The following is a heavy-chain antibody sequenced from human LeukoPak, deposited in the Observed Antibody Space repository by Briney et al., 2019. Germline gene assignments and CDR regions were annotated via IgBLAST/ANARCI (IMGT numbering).Heavy chain of an antibody. D-gene: IGHD6-13*01. J-gene: IGHJ2*01. CDR1: GYTFTNYD. V-gene: IGHV1-8*01. CDR2: MNPNSGNT. Sequence: GASVKVSCKASGYTFTNYDINWVRQATGQGLEWMGWMNPNSGNTGYAQKFQGRVTMTTNTSISTAYMELNSLKSEDTAVYYCARGRRYSSSWYEDFDLWGRGTLVTVSS. CDR3: ARGRRYSSSWYEDFDL.